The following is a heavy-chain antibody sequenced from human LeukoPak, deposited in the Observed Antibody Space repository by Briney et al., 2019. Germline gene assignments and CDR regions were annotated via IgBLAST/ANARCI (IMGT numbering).Heavy chain of an antibody. CDR2: INPSGGST. Sequence: ASVKVSCKASGYTFTSYYMHWVRQAPGQGLEWMGIINPSGGSTSYAQKFQGRVTMTRDTSTSTVYMELSSLRSDDTAVYYCAREIYDILTGYYLDPWGQGTLVTVSS. D-gene: IGHD3-9*01. J-gene: IGHJ5*02. CDR3: AREIYDILTGYYLDP. V-gene: IGHV1-46*01. CDR1: GYTFTSYY.